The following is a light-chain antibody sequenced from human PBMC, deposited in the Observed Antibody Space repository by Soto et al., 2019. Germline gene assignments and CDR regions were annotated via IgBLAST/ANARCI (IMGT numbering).Light chain of an antibody. CDR2: AAS. V-gene: IGKV1-8*01. CDR3: QQYHTYPPLT. Sequence: AIRMTQSPXSFXASTGXXVXXXXRXSXDXSSYLAWYQQKPGKAPKVLIYAASTLQSGVPSRFSGSGSGTDFTLTISGLQSEDFATYYCQQYHTYPPLTFGGGTKVEIK. J-gene: IGKJ4*01. CDR1: XDXSSY.